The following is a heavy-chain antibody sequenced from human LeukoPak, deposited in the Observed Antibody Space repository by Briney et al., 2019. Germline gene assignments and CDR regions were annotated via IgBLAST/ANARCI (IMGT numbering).Heavy chain of an antibody. D-gene: IGHD6-19*01. V-gene: IGHV3-21*04. CDR2: ISSSSSYI. CDR1: GFTFSSYS. Sequence: GGSLRLSCAASGFTFSSYSMNWVRQAPGKGLEWVSSISSSSSYIYYADSVKGRFTISRDNAKNSLYLQMNSLRAEDTAVYYCAKGLKQWLVFYFDYWGQGTLVTVSS. CDR3: AKGLKQWLVFYFDY. J-gene: IGHJ4*02.